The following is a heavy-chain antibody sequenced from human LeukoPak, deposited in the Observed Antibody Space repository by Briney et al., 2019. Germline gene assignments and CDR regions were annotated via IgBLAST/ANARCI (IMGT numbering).Heavy chain of an antibody. Sequence: GGSLRLSCAASGFTVSSNYMSWVRQAPGKGLEWVSVIYSGGSTYYADSVKGRFTISRDNSKNTLYLQMNSLRAEDTAVYYCARQKNYYGMDAWGQGTTVTVSS. CDR1: GFTVSSNY. J-gene: IGHJ6*02. V-gene: IGHV3-66*04. CDR3: ARQKNYYGMDA. CDR2: IYSGGST.